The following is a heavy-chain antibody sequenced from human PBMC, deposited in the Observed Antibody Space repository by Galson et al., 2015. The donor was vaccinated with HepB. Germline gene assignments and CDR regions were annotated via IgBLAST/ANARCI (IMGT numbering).Heavy chain of an antibody. CDR2: IYYSGST. CDR3: AREMVGGSYLIELDAFDI. Sequence: TLSLTCTVSGGSISSGGYYWSWIRQHPGKGPEWIGYIYYSGSTYYNPSLKSRVTISVDTSKNQFSLKLSSVTAADTAVYYCAREMVGGSYLIELDAFDIWGQGTMVTVSS. J-gene: IGHJ3*02. V-gene: IGHV4-31*03. D-gene: IGHD2-8*01. CDR1: GGSISSGGYY.